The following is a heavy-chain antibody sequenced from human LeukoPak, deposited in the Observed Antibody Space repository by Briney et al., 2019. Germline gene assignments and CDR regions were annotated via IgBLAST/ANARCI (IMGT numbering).Heavy chain of an antibody. J-gene: IGHJ4*02. Sequence: GGSLRLSCVASGFTFRSYSLHWVRQAPGKRLEWVAVISFDGSHQYFADSAKGRFTISRDNSNNTLYLQMNSLRAEDTAVYYCATPLISISSTTYYNYFEYWGQGALVTVSS. CDR1: GFTFRSYS. CDR2: ISFDGSHQ. V-gene: IGHV3-30*04. D-gene: IGHD2-2*01. CDR3: ATPLISISSTTYYNYFEY.